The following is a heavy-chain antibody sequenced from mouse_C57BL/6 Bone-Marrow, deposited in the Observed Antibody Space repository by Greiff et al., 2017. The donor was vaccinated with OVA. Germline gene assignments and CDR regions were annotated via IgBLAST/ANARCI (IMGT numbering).Heavy chain of an antibody. V-gene: IGHV5-4*03. Sequence: EVKLVESGGGLVKPGGSLKLSCAASGFTFSSYAMSWVRQTPEKRLEWVATISDGGSYTYYPDNVKGRFTISRDNAKNNLYLQMSHLKSEDTAMYYCARGGIYYGYDWFAYWGQGTTLTVSS. CDR2: ISDGGSYT. CDR3: ARGGIYYGYDWFAY. D-gene: IGHD2-2*01. J-gene: IGHJ2*01. CDR1: GFTFSSYA.